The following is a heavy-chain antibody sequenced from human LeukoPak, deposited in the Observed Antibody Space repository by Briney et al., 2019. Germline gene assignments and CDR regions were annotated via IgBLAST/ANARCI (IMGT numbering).Heavy chain of an antibody. D-gene: IGHD6-19*01. CDR3: VRGAGGGDF. J-gene: IGHJ4*02. V-gene: IGHV3-7*04. Sequence: GGSLRLSCAASAFVFSSHGMHWVRQAPGKGLEWVANLKPDGGEDNYVDSVRGRFTISRYNAKSSLYLQMNSLRGEDTAVYSCVRGAGGGDFWGQGTLVTVSS. CDR2: LKPDGGED. CDR1: AFVFSSHG.